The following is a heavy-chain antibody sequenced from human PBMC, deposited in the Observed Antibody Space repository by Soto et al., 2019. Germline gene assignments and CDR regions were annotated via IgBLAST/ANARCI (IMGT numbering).Heavy chain of an antibody. CDR3: ARGVAGSGFDL. CDR1: EDGVSSNTAA. Sequence: QTLSLTCAISEDGVSSNTAAWNWIRSSPSRGLEWLGRTYYRSNWRHDYAVSVKSRITVNPDTSKNHFSLQLNSVTPDDTAVYYCARGVAGSGFDLWGQGTLVTVS. J-gene: IGHJ4*02. V-gene: IGHV6-1*01. CDR2: TYYRSNWRH. D-gene: IGHD6-19*01.